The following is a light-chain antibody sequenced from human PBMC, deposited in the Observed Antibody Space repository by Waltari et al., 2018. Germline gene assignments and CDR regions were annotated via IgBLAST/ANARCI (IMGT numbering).Light chain of an antibody. CDR2: RDT. Sequence: SYALTQPPSVSASPGQTARITCSGNALPKQFAYWYQRKPGQAPVLVIYRDTERPSGIPARFSGSSSGTTVTLTINGVQAEDEADYCCQSADSSGSYVLFGGGTTLTVL. J-gene: IGLJ2*01. CDR3: QSADSSGSYVL. CDR1: ALPKQF. V-gene: IGLV3-25*03.